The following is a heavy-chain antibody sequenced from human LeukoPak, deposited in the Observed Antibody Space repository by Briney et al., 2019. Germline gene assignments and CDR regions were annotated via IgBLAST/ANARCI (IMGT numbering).Heavy chain of an antibody. CDR2: IRYDGSNK. D-gene: IGHD3-10*01. J-gene: IGHJ3*02. CDR3: AKDGRQRKTYFYGSGSANAFDI. V-gene: IGHV3-30*02. CDR1: GFTFSNYG. Sequence: GGSLRLSCAASGFTFSNYGIHWVRQAPGKGLEWLAFIRYDGSNKYYADSVKGRFTISRDNSKNTLYLQMSSLRAEDTAVYYCAKDGRQRKTYFYGSGSANAFDIWGQGTMVTVSP.